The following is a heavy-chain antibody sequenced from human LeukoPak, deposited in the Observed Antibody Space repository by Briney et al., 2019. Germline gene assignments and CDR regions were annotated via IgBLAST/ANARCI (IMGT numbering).Heavy chain of an antibody. CDR3: AKGRVYSSGWANWYFDL. D-gene: IGHD6-19*01. Sequence: GGSLRLSCAASGFTFSSYGMHWVRQAPGKGLEWVAFIRYDGSNKYYADSVKGRFTISRDNSKNTLYLQMNSLRAEDTAVYYCAKGRVYSSGWANWYFDLWGRGTLVTVSS. J-gene: IGHJ2*01. CDR1: GFTFSSYG. V-gene: IGHV3-30*02. CDR2: IRYDGSNK.